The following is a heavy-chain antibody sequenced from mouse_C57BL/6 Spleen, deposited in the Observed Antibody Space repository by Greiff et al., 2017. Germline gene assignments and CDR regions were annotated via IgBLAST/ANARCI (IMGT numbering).Heavy chain of an antibody. D-gene: IGHD2-12*01. Sequence: VKVVESGPGLVQPSQSLSITCTVSGFSLTSYGVHWVRQSPGKGLEWLGVIWRGGSTDYNAAFMSRLSITKDNSKSQVFFKMNSLQADDTAIYYCAKTYSPYAMDYWGQGTSVTVSS. CDR1: GFSLTSYG. CDR3: AKTYSPYAMDY. J-gene: IGHJ4*01. CDR2: IWRGGST. V-gene: IGHV2-5*01.